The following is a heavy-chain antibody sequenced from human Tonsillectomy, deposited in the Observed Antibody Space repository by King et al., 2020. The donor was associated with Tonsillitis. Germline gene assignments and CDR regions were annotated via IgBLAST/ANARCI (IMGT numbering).Heavy chain of an antibody. Sequence: VQLVESGGGLVKPGGSLRLSCAASGFTFSDYSVNWVRQAPGKGLEWVSFISSSSSYIYYADSVKGRFTISRDNAKNSLYLQMNSLRAEDMAVYYCARSGYYYYGMDVWGQGTTVTVSS. V-gene: IGHV3-21*01. CDR3: ARSGYYYYGMDV. J-gene: IGHJ6*02. CDR2: ISSSSSYI. CDR1: GFTFSDYS.